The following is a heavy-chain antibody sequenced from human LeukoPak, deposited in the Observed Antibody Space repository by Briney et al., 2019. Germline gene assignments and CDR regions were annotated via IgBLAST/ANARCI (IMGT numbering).Heavy chain of an antibody. D-gene: IGHD3-10*01. CDR2: INPNSGGT. J-gene: IGHJ5*02. V-gene: IGHV1-2*02. CDR3: ARALEGFRNWFDP. Sequence: GASVKVSCKASGYTFTGYYMHWVRQAPGQGLEWMGWINPNSGGTNYAQKFQGRVTMTRDTSISTAYMELSRLRSDDTAVYYCARALEGFRNWFDPWGQGTLVTVSS. CDR1: GYTFTGYY.